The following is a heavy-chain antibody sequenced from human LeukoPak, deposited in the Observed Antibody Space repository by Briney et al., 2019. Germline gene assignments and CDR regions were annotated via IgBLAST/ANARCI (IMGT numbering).Heavy chain of an antibody. V-gene: IGHV3-48*01. CDR2: IGGTTRDT. CDR1: EFTFSTFS. J-gene: IGHJ4*02. D-gene: IGHD1-26*01. CDR3: ARDFRYSFDY. Sequence: PGGSLRLSCAASEFTFSTFSMNWVRQAPGKGLEWLSYIGGTTRDTYYADSVKGRFTISRDNAMNSVYLQMNSLGAEDTAVYYCARDFRYSFDYWGQGTLVTVSS.